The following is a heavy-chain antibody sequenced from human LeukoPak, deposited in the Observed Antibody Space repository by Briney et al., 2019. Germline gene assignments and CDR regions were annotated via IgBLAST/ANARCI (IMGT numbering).Heavy chain of an antibody. CDR3: ARDFPPGRYFDWLGYGMDV. V-gene: IGHV3-21*01. Sequence: GGSLRLSCAASGFTFSSYSMNWVRQAPGKGLEWVSSISSSSSYIYYADSVKGRFTISRDNSKNTLYLQMNSLRAEDTAVYYCARDFPPGRYFDWLGYGMDVWGQGTTVTVSS. J-gene: IGHJ6*02. CDR2: ISSSSSYI. CDR1: GFTFSSYS. D-gene: IGHD3-9*01.